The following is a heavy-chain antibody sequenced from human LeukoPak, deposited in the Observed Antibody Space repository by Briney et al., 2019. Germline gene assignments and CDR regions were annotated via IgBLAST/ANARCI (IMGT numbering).Heavy chain of an antibody. V-gene: IGHV1-8*01. CDR3: ARGVNSQGTAMVLFDS. CDR1: GYTFPNHD. Sequence: ASVKVSCKASGYTFPNHDINWVRQASGQGLEWVGWMNPKSGNTGYLQKFQGRVTMTRDTSMSTAFMELSSLTSEDTAVYYCARGVNSQGTAMVLFDSWGQGSLVTVSA. CDR2: MNPKSGNT. J-gene: IGHJ4*02. D-gene: IGHD5-18*01.